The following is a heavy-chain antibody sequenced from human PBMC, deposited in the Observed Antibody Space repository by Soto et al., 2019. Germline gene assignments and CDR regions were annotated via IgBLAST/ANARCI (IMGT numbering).Heavy chain of an antibody. D-gene: IGHD4-17*01. Sequence: GASVKVSCKASGFSFTGYYIHWLRQAPGQGLEWMGWINAHSGGTEYAQKFQGRVTMTRDTSISTAYMELSRLRSDDTAVYYCARSLTTLTTLLDYWGQGTLVTVSS. CDR3: ARSLTTLTTLLDY. V-gene: IGHV1-2*02. CDR1: GFSFTGYY. J-gene: IGHJ4*02. CDR2: INAHSGGT.